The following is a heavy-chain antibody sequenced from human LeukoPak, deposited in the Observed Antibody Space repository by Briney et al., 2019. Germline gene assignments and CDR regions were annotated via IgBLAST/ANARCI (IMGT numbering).Heavy chain of an antibody. D-gene: IGHD3-22*01. J-gene: IGHJ4*02. CDR3: TRRRGYYCDSSGYYLFDY. V-gene: IGHV3-49*03. CDR1: GFTFGDYA. Sequence: GGSLRLSCTASGFTFGDYAMSWFRQAPGKGLEWVGFIRSKAYGGTTEYAASVKGRFTISRDDSKSIAYLQMNSLKTEDTAVYYCTRRRGYYCDSSGYYLFDYWGQGTLVTVSS. CDR2: IRSKAYGGTT.